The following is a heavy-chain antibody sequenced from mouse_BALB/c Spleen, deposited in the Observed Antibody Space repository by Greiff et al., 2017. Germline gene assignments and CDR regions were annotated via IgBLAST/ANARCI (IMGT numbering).Heavy chain of an antibody. J-gene: IGHJ3*01. V-gene: IGHV1S135*01. D-gene: IGHD2-14*01. CDR1: GYSFTDYN. CDR3: ARGSYRPWFAD. Sequence: VQLKESGPELVKPGASVKVSCTASGYSFTDYNMSWVKQSHGKSLEWIGYIDPYNGGTSYNQKFKGKATLTVDKSSSTAFMHLNSLTSEDSAVYYCARGSYRPWFADWGQGTLVTVSA. CDR2: IDPYNGGT.